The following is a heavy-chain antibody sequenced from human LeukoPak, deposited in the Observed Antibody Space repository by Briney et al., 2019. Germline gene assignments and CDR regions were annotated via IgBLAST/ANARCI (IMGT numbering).Heavy chain of an antibody. CDR3: ARKGVPRRSGYSYGYGVPLDY. J-gene: IGHJ4*02. D-gene: IGHD5-18*01. CDR2: IYYSGST. Sequence: PSETLSLTCTVSGGSISSYYWSWIRQPPGKGLEWIGYIYYSGSTNYNPSLKSRVTISVDTSKNQFSLKLSSVTAADTAVYYCARKGVPRRSGYSYGYGVPLDYWGQGTLVTVSS. V-gene: IGHV4-59*12. CDR1: GGSISSYY.